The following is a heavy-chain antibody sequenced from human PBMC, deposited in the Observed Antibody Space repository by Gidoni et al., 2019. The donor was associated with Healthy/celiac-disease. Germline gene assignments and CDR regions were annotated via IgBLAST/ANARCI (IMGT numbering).Heavy chain of an antibody. V-gene: IGHV4-39*01. CDR2: LYYSGVN. Sequence: QLQLQESGPGLVKPSETLSLPCTVSGGSISSSSYYWGWIRQPPGKGLEWIGSLYYSGVNYYNPSINSRVTIAVDTSKNQFSLKLSSVTAADTAVYYCVRGVMAPRYYYDGMDVWGQGTTVTVSS. CDR3: VRGVMAPRYYYDGMDV. CDR1: GGSISSSSYY. D-gene: IGHD3-10*01. J-gene: IGHJ6*02.